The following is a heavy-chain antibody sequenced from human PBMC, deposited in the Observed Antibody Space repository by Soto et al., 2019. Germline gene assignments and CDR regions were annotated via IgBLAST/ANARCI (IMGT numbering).Heavy chain of an antibody. CDR3: ARRDGSAFDI. V-gene: IGHV4-59*01. CDR1: GGSISSYY. Sequence: QVQLQESGPGLVKPSETLSLTCTVSGGSISSYYWSWIRQPPGKGLEWIGYIFYSGRTNYNPSLKCGSTIAXDRSKNQFSLKLSSVTAADTAVNSCARRDGSAFDIWGHGTMVTVSS. CDR2: IFYSGRT. J-gene: IGHJ3*02.